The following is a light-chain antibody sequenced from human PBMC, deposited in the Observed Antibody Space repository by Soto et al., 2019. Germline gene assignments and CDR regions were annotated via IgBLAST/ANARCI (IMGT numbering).Light chain of an antibody. J-gene: IGKJ3*01. CDR3: PLHGNSPEIS. CDR1: QTINDNF. V-gene: IGKV3-20*01. Sequence: DIVLTQSPGTLSLSPGERATLSCRASQTINDNFLAWYQQQPGQSPRLLISGASIRAPGIPDRFSGSGSETDFNLTISRLETEDFAFYFCPLHGNSPEISFGPGPKVDI. CDR2: GAS.